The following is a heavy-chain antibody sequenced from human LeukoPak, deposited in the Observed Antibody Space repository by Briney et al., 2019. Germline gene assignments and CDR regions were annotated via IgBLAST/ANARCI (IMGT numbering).Heavy chain of an antibody. D-gene: IGHD5-18*01. CDR1: GGSFSGYY. V-gene: IGHV4-34*01. Sequence: PSETLSLTCAVYGGSFSGYYWSWIRQLPGKGLEWIGEINHSGSTNYNPSLKSRVTISVDTSKNQFSLKLSSVTAADTAVYYCARDYRRIQLWSRSSNYFDYWGQGTLVTVSS. J-gene: IGHJ4*02. CDR2: INHSGST. CDR3: ARDYRRIQLWSRSSNYFDY.